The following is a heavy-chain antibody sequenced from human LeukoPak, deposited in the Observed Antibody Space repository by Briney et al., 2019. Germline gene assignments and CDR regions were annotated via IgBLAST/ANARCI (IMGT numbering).Heavy chain of an antibody. CDR1: GFTFSSYG. CDR3: AKENGSGWYGGFDP. Sequence: GGSLRLSCAASGFTFSSYGMHWVRQAPGKGLEWVAFIRYDGSNKYYADSVKGRFTISRDNSKNTLYLQMNSLRAEDTAVYYCAKENGSGWYGGFDPWAREPWSPSPQ. J-gene: IGHJ5*02. D-gene: IGHD6-19*01. V-gene: IGHV3-30*02. CDR2: IRYDGSNK.